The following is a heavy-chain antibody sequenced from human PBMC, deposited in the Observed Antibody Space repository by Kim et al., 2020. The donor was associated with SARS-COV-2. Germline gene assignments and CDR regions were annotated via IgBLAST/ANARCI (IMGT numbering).Heavy chain of an antibody. J-gene: IGHJ6*02. V-gene: IGHV3-53*01. CDR1: GFTVSSNY. Sequence: GGSLRLSCAASGFTVSSNYMSWVRQAPGKGLEWVSVIYSGGSTYYADSVKGRFTISRDNSKNTLYLQMNSLRAEDTAVYYCARNGVGARNAAYYYYYGMDVWGQGTTVTVSS. CDR2: IYSGGST. D-gene: IGHD1-26*01. CDR3: ARNGVGARNAAYYYYYGMDV.